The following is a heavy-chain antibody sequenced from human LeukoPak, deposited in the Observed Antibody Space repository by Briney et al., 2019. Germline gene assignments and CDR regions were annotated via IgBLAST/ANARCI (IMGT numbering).Heavy chain of an antibody. CDR2: IDWDDDR. CDR3: ARIRDCSGGPYYGMDV. V-gene: IGHV2-70*11. D-gene: IGHD2-15*01. J-gene: IGHJ6*02. Sequence: SGPALVQPTQPLTLTCTFSGFSLSTSGMCVSWIRQPPGKALEWLARIDWDDDRYYSTSLKTRLTISKDTSKNQVVLTMTNMDPVDTATYYCARIRDCSGGPYYGMDVWGQGTTVTVSS. CDR1: GFSLSTSGMC.